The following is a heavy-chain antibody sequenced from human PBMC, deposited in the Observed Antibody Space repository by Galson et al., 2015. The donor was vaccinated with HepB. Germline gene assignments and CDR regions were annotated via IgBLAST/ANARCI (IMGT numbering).Heavy chain of an antibody. D-gene: IGHD2-2*01. V-gene: IGHV3-30-3*01. J-gene: IGHJ6*03. Sequence: SLRLSCAGSGFTFSYFAMYWVRQAPGKGLEWVAVISYDGSNKFYADSVKGRFTVSRDDSIDTLFLQMNSLRPEDTAVYYCAKVGGCTSTSCYPDYYYYHYMDVWGKGTTVTVSS. CDR1: GFTFSYFA. CDR3: AKVGGCTSTSCYPDYYYYHYMDV. CDR2: ISYDGSNK.